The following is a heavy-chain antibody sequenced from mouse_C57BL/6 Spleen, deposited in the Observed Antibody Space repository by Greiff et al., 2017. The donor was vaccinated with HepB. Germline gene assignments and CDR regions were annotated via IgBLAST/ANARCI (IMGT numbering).Heavy chain of an antibody. CDR3: ARMRLRDYAMDY. CDR1: GYAFSSYW. V-gene: IGHV1-80*01. D-gene: IGHD1-1*01. CDR2: IYPGDGDT. J-gene: IGHJ4*01. Sequence: VKLMESGAELVKPGASVKISCKASGYAFSSYWMNWVKQRPGKGLEWIGQIYPGDGDTNYNGKFKGKATLTADKSSSTAYMQLSSLTSEDSAVYFCARMRLRDYAMDYWGQGTSVTVSS.